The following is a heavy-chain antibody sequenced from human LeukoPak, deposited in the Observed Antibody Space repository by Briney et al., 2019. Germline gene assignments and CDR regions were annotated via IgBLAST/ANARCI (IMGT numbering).Heavy chain of an antibody. V-gene: IGHV4-34*01. CDR1: GGSFSGYY. CDR3: AREAVGYYGSGIHYFDY. J-gene: IGHJ4*02. Sequence: PSETLSLTCAVYGGSFSGYYWSWIRQPPGKGLEWIGEINHSGSTNYNPSLKSRVTISVDTSKNQFSLKLSSVTAADTAVYYCAREAVGYYGSGIHYFDYWGQGTLVTVSS. CDR2: INHSGST. D-gene: IGHD3-10*01.